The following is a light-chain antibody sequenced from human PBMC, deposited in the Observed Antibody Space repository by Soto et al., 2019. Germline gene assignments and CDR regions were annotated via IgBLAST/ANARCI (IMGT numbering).Light chain of an antibody. CDR1: QSVSSSY. V-gene: IGKV3-20*01. CDR3: QQYGSSPLT. Sequence: EIVLTQSPGTLSLSPGERATLSCRASQSVSSSYLAWYQEKPGQAPRXXIYGASSRATGIPDRFSGSGSGTDLTITISRLEPEDFEVYYCQQYGSSPLTFGGGTKVDIK. CDR2: GAS. J-gene: IGKJ4*01.